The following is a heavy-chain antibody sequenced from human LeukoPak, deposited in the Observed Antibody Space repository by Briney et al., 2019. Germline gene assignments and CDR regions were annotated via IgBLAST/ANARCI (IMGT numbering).Heavy chain of an antibody. CDR2: INHSGST. CDR1: GGSLSGYY. J-gene: IGHJ4*02. Sequence: SETLSLTCAVYGGSLSGYYWSWIRQPPGKGLEWIGEINHSGSTNYNPSLKSRVTISVDTSKNQFSLKLSSVTAADTAVYYCARGGRDGYNSGDFSDDFDYWGQGTLVTVSS. CDR3: ARGGRDGYNSGDFSDDFDY. D-gene: IGHD5-24*01. V-gene: IGHV4-34*01.